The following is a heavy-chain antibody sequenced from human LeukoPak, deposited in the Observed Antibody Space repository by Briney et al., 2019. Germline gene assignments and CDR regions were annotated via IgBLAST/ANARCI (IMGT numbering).Heavy chain of an antibody. J-gene: IGHJ6*03. Sequence: ASVKVSCKASGGTFSSYAISWVRQAPGQGLEWMGGIIPIFGTANYAQKFQGRVTITADESTSTAYMELSSLRSEDTAVYYCATGLVTGFHYYYYYYTDVWGKGTTVTISS. CDR3: ATGLVTGFHYYYYYYTDV. V-gene: IGHV1-69*13. CDR1: GGTFSSYA. D-gene: IGHD2-21*02. CDR2: IIPIFGTA.